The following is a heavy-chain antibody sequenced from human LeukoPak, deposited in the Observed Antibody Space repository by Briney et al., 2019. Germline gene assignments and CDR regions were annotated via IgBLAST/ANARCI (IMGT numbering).Heavy chain of an antibody. CDR1: GFTFSSYG. Sequence: PGGSLRLSCAASGFTFSSYGMHWVRQAPGKGLEWVAVIWYGGSNKYYADSVKGRFTISRDNSKNTLYLQMNSLRAEDTAVYYCAKGSSSWYLDYWGQGTLVTVSS. J-gene: IGHJ4*02. CDR3: AKGSSSWYLDY. V-gene: IGHV3-30*02. CDR2: IWYGGSNK. D-gene: IGHD6-13*01.